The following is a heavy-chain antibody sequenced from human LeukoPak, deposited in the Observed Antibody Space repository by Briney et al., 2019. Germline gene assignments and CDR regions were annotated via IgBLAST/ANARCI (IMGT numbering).Heavy chain of an antibody. D-gene: IGHD4-11*01. CDR3: ARTYDYLWNYLDC. CDR1: GFTFSSYS. CDR2: ISSSSSYI. Sequence: GGSLRLSCAASGFTFSSYSMNWVRQAPGKGLEWVSSISSSSSYIYYADSVKGRFTISRDNAKNSLYLQMNSLRAEDTAVYFCARTYDYLWNYLDCWGQGTLVTVSS. V-gene: IGHV3-21*04. J-gene: IGHJ4*02.